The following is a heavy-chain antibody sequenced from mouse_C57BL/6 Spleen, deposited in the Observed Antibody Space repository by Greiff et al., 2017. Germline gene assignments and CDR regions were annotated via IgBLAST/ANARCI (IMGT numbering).Heavy chain of an antibody. Sequence: VQLQQSGAELARPGASVKLSCKASGYTFTSYGISWVKQRTGQGLEWIGEIYPRSGNTYFNEKFKGKATLTADNSSSTVYMELRRLTSVDSAFYFCATPTVVARYWYFDVWGTVTAFTVST. CDR2: IYPRSGNT. V-gene: IGHV1-81*01. D-gene: IGHD1-1*01. CDR1: GYTFTSYG. CDR3: ATPTVVARYWYFDV. J-gene: IGHJ1*03.